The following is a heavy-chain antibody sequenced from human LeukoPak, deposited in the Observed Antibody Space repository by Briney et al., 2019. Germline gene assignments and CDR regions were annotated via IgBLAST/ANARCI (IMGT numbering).Heavy chain of an antibody. CDR1: GYSFTSYW. V-gene: IGHV5-51*01. CDR2: IYPGDSDT. Sequence: GESLKIFCKGSGYSFTSYWIGWVRQMPGKGLEWMGIIYPGDSDTRYSPSFQGQVTISADKSISTAYLQWSSLKASDTAMYYCARSYYYDSSGFSLDYWGQGTLVTVSS. CDR3: ARSYYYDSSGFSLDY. D-gene: IGHD3-22*01. J-gene: IGHJ4*02.